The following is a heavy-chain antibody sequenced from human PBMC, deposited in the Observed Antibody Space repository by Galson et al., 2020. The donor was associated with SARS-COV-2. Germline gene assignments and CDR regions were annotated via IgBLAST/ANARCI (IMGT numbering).Heavy chain of an antibody. Sequence: SETLFLTCTVSGGSVSSGSYYWSWIRQPPGKGLEWIGYIYYSGSTNYNPSLKSRVTISVDTSKNQFSLKLSSVTAADTAVYYCAIIERDTAMDPSGLYYYGMDVWGQGTTVTVSS. CDR3: AIIERDTAMDPSGLYYYGMDV. D-gene: IGHD5-18*01. CDR2: IYYSGST. V-gene: IGHV4-61*01. J-gene: IGHJ6*02. CDR1: GGSVSSGSYY.